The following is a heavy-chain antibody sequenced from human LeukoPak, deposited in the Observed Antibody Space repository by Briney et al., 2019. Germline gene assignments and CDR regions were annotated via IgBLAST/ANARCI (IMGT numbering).Heavy chain of an antibody. Sequence: PSETLSLTCAVSGGSISSGGYSWSWIRQPPGKGLEWIGYIYHSGSTYYNPFLKSRVTISVDRSKNQFSLKLSSVTAADTAVYYCARSYGSGSYSYGMDVWGQGTTVTVSS. CDR2: IYHSGST. CDR3: ARSYGSGSYSYGMDV. V-gene: IGHV4-30-2*01. J-gene: IGHJ6*02. D-gene: IGHD3-10*01. CDR1: GGSISSGGYS.